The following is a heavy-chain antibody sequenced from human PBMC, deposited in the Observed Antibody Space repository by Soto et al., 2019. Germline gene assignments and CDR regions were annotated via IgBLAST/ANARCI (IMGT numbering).Heavy chain of an antibody. V-gene: IGHV3-23*01. CDR3: AKDLSPSDPFSITMVRGRPMDV. Sequence: PGGSLRLSCAASGFTFSSYAMSWVRQAPGKGLEWVSAISGSGGSTYYTDSVKGRFTISRDNSKNTLYLQMNSLRAEDTAVYYCAKDLSPSDPFSITMVRGRPMDVWGKGTTVTVSS. J-gene: IGHJ6*04. D-gene: IGHD3-10*01. CDR1: GFTFSSYA. CDR2: ISGSGGST.